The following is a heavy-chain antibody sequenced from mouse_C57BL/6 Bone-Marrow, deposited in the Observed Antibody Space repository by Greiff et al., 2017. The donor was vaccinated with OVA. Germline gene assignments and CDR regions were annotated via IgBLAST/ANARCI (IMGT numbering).Heavy chain of an antibody. V-gene: IGHV1-15*01. CDR3: TRGYSNYYAMDY. CDR2: IDPETGGT. Sequence: VKQPPVHGLEWIGAIDPETGGTAYNQKFKGKAILTADKSSSTAYMELRSLTSEDSAVYYCTRGYSNYYAMDYWGQGTSVTVSS. J-gene: IGHJ4*01. D-gene: IGHD2-5*01.